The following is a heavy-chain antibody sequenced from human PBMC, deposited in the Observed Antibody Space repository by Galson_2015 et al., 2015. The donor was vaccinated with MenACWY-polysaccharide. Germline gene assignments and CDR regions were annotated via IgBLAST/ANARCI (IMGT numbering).Heavy chain of an antibody. J-gene: IGHJ2*01. D-gene: IGHD6-19*01. V-gene: IGHV4-59*01. CDR2: INYSGST. CDR3: ARAIAVAGQRRDFDL. Sequence: SETLSLTCTDSGGSISSYYWNWIRQPPGKGLEWVGYINYSGSTNHNPSLKSRVTMSVDTSKNQFSLNLTSVTDADTAVYYCARAIAVAGQRRDFDLWGRGTLVTVSS. CDR1: GGSISSYY.